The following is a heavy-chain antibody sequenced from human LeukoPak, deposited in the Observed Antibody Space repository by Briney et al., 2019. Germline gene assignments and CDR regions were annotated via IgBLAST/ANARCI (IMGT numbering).Heavy chain of an antibody. CDR3: ARDSGSYYFDY. D-gene: IGHD1-26*01. V-gene: IGHV1-18*01. J-gene: IGHJ4*02. CDR2: ISAYNGNT. CDR1: GYTFTTYG. Sequence: ASVKVSCKASGYTFTTYGISWVRQDPGQGLEWMGWISAYNGNTNYAQKLQGRVTMTTDTSTSTAYMEVRSLRSDDTAVYYCARDSGSYYFDYWGQGTLVTVSS.